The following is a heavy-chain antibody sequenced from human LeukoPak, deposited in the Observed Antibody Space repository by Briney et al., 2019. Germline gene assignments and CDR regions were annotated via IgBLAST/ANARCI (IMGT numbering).Heavy chain of an antibody. J-gene: IGHJ4*02. Sequence: GGSLRLSCAASGFTFSSYAMPWVRQAPGKGLEWVAVISYDGSNKYYADSVKGRFTISRDNSKNTLYLQMNSLRAEDTAVYYCARDFGSGSYDYWGQGTLVTVSS. V-gene: IGHV3-30-3*01. CDR2: ISYDGSNK. D-gene: IGHD1-26*01. CDR3: ARDFGSGSYDY. CDR1: GFTFSSYA.